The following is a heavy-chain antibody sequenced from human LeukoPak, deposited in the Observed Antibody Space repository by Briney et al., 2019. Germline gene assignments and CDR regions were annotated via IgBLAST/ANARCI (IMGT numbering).Heavy chain of an antibody. CDR1: GFTFDDYA. D-gene: IGHD3-10*01. Sequence: PGRSLRLSCAASGFTFDDYALHWVRQAPGKGLEWVSGITWSGRSIAYADSVKGRFTISRDNTKNSLYLQMNSLRTGDTALFYCAKERALGELNDTFDLWGPGTLVTVSS. J-gene: IGHJ3*01. CDR2: ITWSGRSI. CDR3: AKERALGELNDTFDL. V-gene: IGHV3-9*01.